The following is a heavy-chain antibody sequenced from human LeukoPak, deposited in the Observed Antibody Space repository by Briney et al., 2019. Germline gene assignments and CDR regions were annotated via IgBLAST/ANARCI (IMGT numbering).Heavy chain of an antibody. Sequence: PSETLSLTCTVSGGSISSSSYYWGWIRQPPGKGLEWIGSIYYSGSTYYNPSLKSRVTISVDTSKNQFSLKLSSVTAADTAVYYCASLGYCSGGSCYLYYYYGMDVWGQGTTVTVSS. J-gene: IGHJ6*02. D-gene: IGHD2-15*01. CDR2: IYYSGST. CDR3: ASLGYCSGGSCYLYYYYGMDV. CDR1: GGSISSSSYY. V-gene: IGHV4-39*01.